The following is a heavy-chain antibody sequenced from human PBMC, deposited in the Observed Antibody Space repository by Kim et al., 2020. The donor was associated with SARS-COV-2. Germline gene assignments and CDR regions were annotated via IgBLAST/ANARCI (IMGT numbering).Heavy chain of an antibody. J-gene: IGHJ3*02. D-gene: IGHD3-10*01. CDR1: GGSISSSSYY. CDR2: IYYSGST. V-gene: IGHV4-39*07. Sequence: SETLSLTCTVSGGSISSSSYYWGWIRQPPGKGLEWIGSIYYSGSTYYNPSLKSRVTISVDTSKNQFSLKLSSVTAADTAVYYCARDFALVRGVITRDAFDIWGQGTMVTVSS. CDR3: ARDFALVRGVITRDAFDI.